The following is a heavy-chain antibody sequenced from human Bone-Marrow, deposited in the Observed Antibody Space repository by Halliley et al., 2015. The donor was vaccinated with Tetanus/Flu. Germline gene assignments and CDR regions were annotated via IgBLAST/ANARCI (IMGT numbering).Heavy chain of an antibody. Sequence: IWFDGNNKDCGDSVKGRFTISRDNSNGTLYLQMNSLRVEDTAVYYCARDRLVYSYGYDAFDVWGQGTMVTVSS. CDR3: ARDRLVYSYGYDAFDV. CDR2: IWFDGNNK. J-gene: IGHJ3*01. D-gene: IGHD5-18*01. V-gene: IGHV3-33*01.